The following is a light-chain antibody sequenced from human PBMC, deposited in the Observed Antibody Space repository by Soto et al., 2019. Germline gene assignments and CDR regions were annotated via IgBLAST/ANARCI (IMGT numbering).Light chain of an antibody. J-gene: IGKJ5*01. CDR3: QLYGISPH. CDR1: QSASSSY. CDR2: GAS. V-gene: IGKV3-20*01. Sequence: MVWTQSPGSVAVSPKRIGTPCFMASQSASSSYLAWYQQKPGQAPRLLIYGASSRATGIPDRFSGSGSGTDFTLTISRLETEDFAVYYCQLYGISPHFGQGTRLEIK.